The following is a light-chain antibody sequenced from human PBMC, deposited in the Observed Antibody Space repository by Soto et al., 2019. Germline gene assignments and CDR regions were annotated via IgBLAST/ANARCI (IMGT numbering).Light chain of an antibody. CDR3: QQYNNWPPDRT. V-gene: IGKV3-15*01. Sequence: EIVMTQSPATLSVSPGERATISCRASQSVSSNLAWYQQKPGQAPRLLIYGASTRATGIPARFSGSGSGTEFTLTISSLQSEDFVIYFCQQYNNWPPDRTFGQGTKVEIK. J-gene: IGKJ1*01. CDR1: QSVSSN. CDR2: GAS.